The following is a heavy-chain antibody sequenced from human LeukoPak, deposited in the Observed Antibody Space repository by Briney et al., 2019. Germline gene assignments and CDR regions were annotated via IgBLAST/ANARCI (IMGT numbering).Heavy chain of an antibody. D-gene: IGHD6-19*01. Sequence: GGSLRLSCAASGLTFSGYEMNWVRQAPGKGLEWVSYISGSGGTTYYADSVKGRFTISRDNSKNTLYLQMNSLRAEDTAVYYCAREGIAVAGSVGDNWFDPWGQGTLVTVSS. CDR1: GLTFSGYE. V-gene: IGHV3-48*03. CDR2: ISGSGGTT. J-gene: IGHJ5*02. CDR3: AREGIAVAGSVGDNWFDP.